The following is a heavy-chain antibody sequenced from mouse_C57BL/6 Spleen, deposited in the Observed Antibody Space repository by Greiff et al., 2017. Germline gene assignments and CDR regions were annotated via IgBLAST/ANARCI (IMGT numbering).Heavy chain of an antibody. D-gene: IGHD4-1*01. CDR1: GYTFTSYW. CDR3: ASVWGGYAMDY. J-gene: IGHJ4*01. V-gene: IGHV1-64*01. Sequence: QVQLQQSGAELVKPGASVKLSCKASGYTFTSYWMHWVKQRPGQGLEWIGMIHPNSGSTNYNEKFKSKATLTVDKSSSTAYMQLSSLTSEDSAVYYCASVWGGYAMDYWGQGTSVTVSS. CDR2: IHPNSGST.